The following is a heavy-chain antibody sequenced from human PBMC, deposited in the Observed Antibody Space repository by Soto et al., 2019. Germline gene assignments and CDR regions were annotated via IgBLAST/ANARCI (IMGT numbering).Heavy chain of an antibody. CDR3: ARDATYYYDSSGSQTPDY. CDR2: IYYSGST. CDR1: GGSISSYY. Sequence: SETLSLTCTVSGGSISSYYWSWIRQPPGKGLEWIGYIYYSGSTNYNPSLKSRVTISVDTSKNQFSLKLSSVTAADTAVYYCARDATYYYDSSGSQTPDYWGQGTLVTVSS. V-gene: IGHV4-59*01. D-gene: IGHD3-22*01. J-gene: IGHJ4*02.